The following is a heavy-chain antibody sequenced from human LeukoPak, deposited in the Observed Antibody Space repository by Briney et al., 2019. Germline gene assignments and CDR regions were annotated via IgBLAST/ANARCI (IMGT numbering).Heavy chain of an antibody. Sequence: PGGSLTLLCAASGFTFSSCRMNWVRHAPGRGRGWVSSISSSSSYIYYADSVKGRFTISRDNAKNSLYLQMNSLRAEDRAVYYCARDGYSSGWYDYWGQGTLVTVSS. J-gene: IGHJ4*02. CDR2: ISSSSSYI. CDR1: GFTFSSCR. CDR3: ARDGYSSGWYDY. D-gene: IGHD6-19*01. V-gene: IGHV3-21*01.